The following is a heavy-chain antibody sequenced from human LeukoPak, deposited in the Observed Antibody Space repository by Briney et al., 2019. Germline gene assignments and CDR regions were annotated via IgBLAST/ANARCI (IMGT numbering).Heavy chain of an antibody. D-gene: IGHD2-21*02. CDR2: IYYSGST. CDR3: ARRSMVVTEDAFDI. J-gene: IGHJ3*02. CDR1: GGSISSSSYY. Sequence: SETLSLTCTVSGGSISSSSYYWGWIRQPPGKGLEWIGSIYYSGSTYYNPSLKSRVTISIDTSKNQFSLKLSSVTAADTAVYYCARRSMVVTEDAFDIWGQGTMVTVSS. V-gene: IGHV4-39*01.